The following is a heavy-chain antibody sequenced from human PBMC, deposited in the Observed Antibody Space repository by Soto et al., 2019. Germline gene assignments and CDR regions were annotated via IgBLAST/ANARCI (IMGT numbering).Heavy chain of an antibody. CDR1: GFTFSSYA. J-gene: IGHJ4*02. V-gene: IGHV3-23*01. Sequence: PGGSLRLSCAASGFTFSSYAMSWVRQAPGKGLEWVSAISGSGGSTYYADSVKGRFTISRDNSKNTLYLQMNSLRAEDTAVYYCASSYTREQQLVHIGEFDYWGQGTLVTVSS. CDR3: ASSYTREQQLVHIGEFDY. D-gene: IGHD6-13*01. CDR2: ISGSGGST.